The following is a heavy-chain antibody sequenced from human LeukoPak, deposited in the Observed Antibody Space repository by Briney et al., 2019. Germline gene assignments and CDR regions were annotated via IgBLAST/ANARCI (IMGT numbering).Heavy chain of an antibody. Sequence: ASVKVSCKASGYTLTSYYMHWVRQAPGQGLEWMGIINPSGGTTSYAQKFQGRVTMTRDTSTSTVYMELSSLRSEDTAVYYCARERELRPPYFDYWGQGTLVTVSS. J-gene: IGHJ4*02. V-gene: IGHV1-46*01. CDR2: INPSGGTT. CDR1: GYTLTSYY. CDR3: ARERELRPPYFDY. D-gene: IGHD1-26*01.